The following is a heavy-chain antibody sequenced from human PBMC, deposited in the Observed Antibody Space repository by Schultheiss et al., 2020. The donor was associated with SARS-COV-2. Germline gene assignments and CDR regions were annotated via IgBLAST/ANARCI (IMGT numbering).Heavy chain of an antibody. Sequence: SETLSLTCAVSGGSISSSNWWSWVRQPPGKGLEWIGEINHSGSTNYNPSLKSRVTISVDTSKNQFSLKLSSVTAADTAVYYCARVRGAPTDYYGSGSYPYYFDYWGQGTLVTVS. CDR3: ARVRGAPTDYYGSGSYPYYFDY. CDR2: INHSGST. CDR1: GGSISSSNW. D-gene: IGHD3-10*01. V-gene: IGHV4-4*02. J-gene: IGHJ4*02.